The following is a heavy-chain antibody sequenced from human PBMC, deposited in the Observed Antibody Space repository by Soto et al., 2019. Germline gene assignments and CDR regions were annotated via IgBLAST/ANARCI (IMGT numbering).Heavy chain of an antibody. J-gene: IGHJ6*02. Sequence: EVQLVESGGGLVQPGGSLRLSCAASGFTVSSNYMSWVRQAPGKGLEWVSVIYSGGSTYYADSVKGRFTISRDNSKNTLYLQMNSLRAEDTAVYYCASGAVAGTYYYGMDVWGQGTTVTVSS. D-gene: IGHD6-19*01. CDR3: ASGAVAGTYYYGMDV. V-gene: IGHV3-66*01. CDR2: IYSGGST. CDR1: GFTVSSNY.